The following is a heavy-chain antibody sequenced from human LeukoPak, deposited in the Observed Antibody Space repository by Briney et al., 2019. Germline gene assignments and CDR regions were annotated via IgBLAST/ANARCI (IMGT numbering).Heavy chain of an antibody. D-gene: IGHD2/OR15-2a*01. V-gene: IGHV4-39*01. J-gene: IGHJ4*02. Sequence: SETLSLTCTVSGGSISSSNYYWAWIRQPPGKGLEWIANIYYTGSTYYNPPLKNRVTISVDTSKNQFSLKVMSVTAADTAVYYCASLKVPGHFDYWGQGTLVTLSS. CDR3: ASLKVPGHFDY. CDR2: IYYTGST. CDR1: GGSISSSNYY.